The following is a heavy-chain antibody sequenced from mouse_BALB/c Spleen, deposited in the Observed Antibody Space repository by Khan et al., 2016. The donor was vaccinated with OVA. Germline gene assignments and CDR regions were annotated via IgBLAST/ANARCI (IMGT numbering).Heavy chain of an antibody. V-gene: IGHV6-6*02. J-gene: IGHJ2*01. CDR2: IRLKSNNYTT. CDR1: GFTFSNYW. CDR3: TPSPFDH. Sequence: EVKLEESGGGLVQPGGSMKLSCVASGFTFSNYWMNWVRQSPEKGLEWVAQIRLKSNNYTTHYAESVKGRFTISRDDSRTSVYLHMNNLRTEDTGIYYCTPSPFDHWGRGTTLTVSS.